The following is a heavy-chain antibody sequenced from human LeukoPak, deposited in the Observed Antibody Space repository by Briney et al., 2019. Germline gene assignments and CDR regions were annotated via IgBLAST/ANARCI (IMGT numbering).Heavy chain of an antibody. CDR3: ARLRVGAAGIDY. D-gene: IGHD6-13*01. J-gene: IGHJ4*02. CDR2: INHSGST. V-gene: IGHV4-34*01. CDR1: GGSFSGYY. Sequence: PSETLSLTCGVYGGSFSGYYWSWIRQPPGKGLEWIGEINHSGSTHYNPSLKSRVTMSVDTSKNQFSPKLSSVTAADTAVYYCARLRVGAAGIDYWGQGTLVTVSS.